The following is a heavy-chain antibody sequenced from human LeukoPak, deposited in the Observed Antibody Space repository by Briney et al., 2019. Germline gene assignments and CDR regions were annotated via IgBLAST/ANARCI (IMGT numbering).Heavy chain of an antibody. CDR2: IKQDGSEK. CDR3: ARDRVVPAAHYYYYYGMDV. J-gene: IGHJ6*02. Sequence: GGSLRLSCAASGFTFSSYWMSWVRQAPGKGLEWVANIKQDGSEKYYVDSVKGRFTISRDNAKNSLYLQMKSLRAEDTAVYYCARDRVVPAAHYYYYYGMDVWGQGTTVTVSS. V-gene: IGHV3-7*01. CDR1: GFTFSSYW. D-gene: IGHD2-2*01.